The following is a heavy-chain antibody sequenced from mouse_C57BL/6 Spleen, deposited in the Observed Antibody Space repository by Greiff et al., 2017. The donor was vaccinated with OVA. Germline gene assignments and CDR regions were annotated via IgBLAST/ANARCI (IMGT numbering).Heavy chain of an antibody. CDR3: ARDDYDY. Sequence: EVKLVESGGGLVKPGGSLKLSCAASGFTFSDYGMHWVRQAPEKGLEWVAYSSSGSSTIYYADTVKGRFTISRDNAKNTLFLQMTSLRSEDTAMYYCARDDYDYGGQGTTRTVSS. D-gene: IGHD2-4*01. J-gene: IGHJ2*01. V-gene: IGHV5-17*01. CDR1: GFTFSDYG. CDR2: SSSGSSTI.